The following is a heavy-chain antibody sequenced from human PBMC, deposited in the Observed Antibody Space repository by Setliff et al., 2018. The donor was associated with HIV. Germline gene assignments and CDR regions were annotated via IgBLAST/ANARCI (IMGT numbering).Heavy chain of an antibody. CDR2: ISGSGGST. J-gene: IGHJ4*02. D-gene: IGHD2-2*01. CDR1: GFTFSSYD. V-gene: IGHV3-23*01. CDR3: ARRAYCSSTTCFDN. Sequence: RGSLRLSCAASGFTFSSYDMSWVRQAPGKGLEWVSTISGSGGSTFYADSVKGRFTISRDTSKNTLYLQMNSLRAEDTAVYYCARRAYCSSTTCFDNWGQGTLVTVSS.